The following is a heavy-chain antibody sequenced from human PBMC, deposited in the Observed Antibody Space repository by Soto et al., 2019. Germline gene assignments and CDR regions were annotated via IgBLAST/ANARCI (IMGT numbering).Heavy chain of an antibody. CDR3: ARDRLTCLDY. J-gene: IGHJ4*02. CDR1: GYTFTRYG. D-gene: IGHD6-19*01. Sequence: GASVEVTCKASGYTFTRYGISRLRQATGQGLEWMGWISAYNGNTNYAQKLQGRVTMTTDTSTSTAYMELRSLRSDDTAVYYCARDRLTCLDYWGQGTLVTVSS. V-gene: IGHV1-18*01. CDR2: ISAYNGNT.